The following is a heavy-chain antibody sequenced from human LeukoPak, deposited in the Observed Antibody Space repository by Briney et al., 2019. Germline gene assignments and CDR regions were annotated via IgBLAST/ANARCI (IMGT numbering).Heavy chain of an antibody. Sequence: GGSLRLSCAASGFTFSNYAMSWVRQAPGKGLEWVAVISYDGSNKYYADSVKGRFTISRDNSKNTLYLQMNSLRAEDTAVYYCARGIAVAGTLVYWGQGTLVTVSS. CDR1: GFTFSNYA. J-gene: IGHJ4*02. D-gene: IGHD6-19*01. V-gene: IGHV3-30-3*01. CDR2: ISYDGSNK. CDR3: ARGIAVAGTLVY.